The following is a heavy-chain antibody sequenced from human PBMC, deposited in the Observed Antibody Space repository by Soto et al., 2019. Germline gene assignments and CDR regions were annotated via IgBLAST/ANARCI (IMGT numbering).Heavy chain of an antibody. CDR3: ARVRVLSVFPAAIPEL. CDR2: IYYSGST. J-gene: IGHJ4*02. V-gene: IGHV4-31*03. D-gene: IGHD2-2*01. Sequence: KPSETLSLTCTVSGGSISSGGYYWSWIRQHPGKGLEWIGYIYYSGSTYYNPSLKSRVIISLDTSTNQFSLKLSSVSAADTAVYYCARVRVLSVFPAAIPELWGQGTPVTVSS. CDR1: GGSISSGGYY.